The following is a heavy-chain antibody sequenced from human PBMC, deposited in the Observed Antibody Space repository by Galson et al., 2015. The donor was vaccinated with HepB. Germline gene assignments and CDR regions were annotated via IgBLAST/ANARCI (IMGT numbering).Heavy chain of an antibody. CDR2: IIPIFGTA. D-gene: IGHD3-22*01. J-gene: IGHJ6*02. Sequence: SVKVSCKASGGTFSGYAISWVRQAPGQGLEWMGGIIPIFGTANYAQKFQGRVTITADESTSTAYMELSSLGSEDTAVYYCARVEYYYDSSGYSSYYYYYGMDVWGQGTTVTVSS. V-gene: IGHV1-69*13. CDR1: GGTFSGYA. CDR3: ARVEYYYDSSGYSSYYYYYGMDV.